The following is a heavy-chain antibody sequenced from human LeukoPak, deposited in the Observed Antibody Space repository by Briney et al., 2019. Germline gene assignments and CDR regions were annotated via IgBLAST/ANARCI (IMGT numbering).Heavy chain of an antibody. CDR2: ISGSGGST. V-gene: IGHV3-23*01. CDR1: GFTFSSYA. J-gene: IGHJ4*02. D-gene: IGHD6-13*01. Sequence: GGSLRLSCAASGFTFSSYAMTWVRQAPGQGLEWVSSISGSGGSTYHADSVKGRFTISRDISKNTLYLQMNSLRAEDTAAYYCAKSRASSGVAPAGYDYWGQGTLVTVSS. CDR3: AKSRASSGVAPAGYDY.